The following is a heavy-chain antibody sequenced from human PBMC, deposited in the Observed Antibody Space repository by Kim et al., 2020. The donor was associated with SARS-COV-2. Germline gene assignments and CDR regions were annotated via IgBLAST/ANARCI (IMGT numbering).Heavy chain of an antibody. CDR2: IYTANSGGST. CDR3: ARGGAIGLVTN. Sequence: GGSLRLSCAASGFTVSTNYMSWVRQAPGKGLEWVSLIYTANSGGSTYYADSVKGRFTISRDNFKNTLYLQMNSLRAEDTAVYYCARGGAIGLVTNWGQGTLVTVSS. CDR1: GFTVSTNY. D-gene: IGHD3-3*01. J-gene: IGHJ4*02. V-gene: IGHV3-53*01.